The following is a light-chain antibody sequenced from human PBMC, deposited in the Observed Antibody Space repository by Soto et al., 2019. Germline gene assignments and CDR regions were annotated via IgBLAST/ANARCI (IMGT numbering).Light chain of an antibody. Sequence: QSVLTQPPSASGTPGQRVTISRSGSRSNIGSNTVNWYQHLPGTAPKLLIFSNNQRPSGVPDRFSGSKSGTSASLAISGLQSEDEADYYCAAWDDSLNGVVFGGGTKLTVL. CDR1: RSNIGSNT. CDR3: AAWDDSLNGVV. J-gene: IGLJ2*01. V-gene: IGLV1-44*01. CDR2: SNN.